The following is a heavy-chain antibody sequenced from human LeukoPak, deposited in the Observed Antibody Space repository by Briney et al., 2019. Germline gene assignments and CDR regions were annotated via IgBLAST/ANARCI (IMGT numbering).Heavy chain of an antibody. D-gene: IGHD3-9*01. Sequence: PGGSLRLSCAASGFTFSSYAMSWVRQAPGKGLEWVSAISGSGGSTYYADSVKGRFTISRDNSKNTLYLQMNSLRAEDTAVYYCARRLDYDILTGYYMDVWGKGTTVTVSS. CDR1: GFTFSSYA. CDR2: ISGSGGST. V-gene: IGHV3-23*01. CDR3: ARRLDYDILTGYYMDV. J-gene: IGHJ6*04.